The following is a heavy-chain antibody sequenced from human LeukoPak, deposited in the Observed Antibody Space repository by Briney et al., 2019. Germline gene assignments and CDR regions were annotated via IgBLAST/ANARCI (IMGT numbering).Heavy chain of an antibody. CDR2: IRSKADNYAT. V-gene: IGHV3-73*01. D-gene: IGHD6-19*01. Sequence: GGSLRLSCAASGFTFSGSAIHWIRQASGKGLEWVGRIRSKADNYATEYAASVKGRFIISRDDSKNTTFLQMNSLKTEDTAVYYCTRVTTVAASDFDYWGQGTQVTVSA. J-gene: IGHJ4*02. CDR3: TRVTTVAASDFDY. CDR1: GFTFSGSA.